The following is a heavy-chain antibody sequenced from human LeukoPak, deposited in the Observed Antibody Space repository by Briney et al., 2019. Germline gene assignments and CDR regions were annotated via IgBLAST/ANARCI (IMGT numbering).Heavy chain of an antibody. V-gene: IGHV3-73*01. CDR1: GFTFSGSA. CDR3: TRPRVVTAIMD. CDR2: IRSKANSYAT. Sequence: GGSLKLSCAASGFTFSGSAMHWVRQASVKGLEWVGRIRSKANSYATAYAASVKGRFTISRDDSKNTAYLQMNSLKTEDTAVYYCTRPRVVTAIMDWGQGTLVTVSS. J-gene: IGHJ4*02. D-gene: IGHD2-21*02.